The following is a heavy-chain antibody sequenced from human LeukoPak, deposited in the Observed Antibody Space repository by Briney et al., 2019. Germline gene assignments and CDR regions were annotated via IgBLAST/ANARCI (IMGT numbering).Heavy chain of an antibody. Sequence: GGSLRLSCAASGFTFSSYSMNWVRQAPGKGLEWVSSISSSSSYIYYADSVKGRFTISRDNAKNSLYLQMNSLRAEDTAVYYCARDRRGCSYGFDYWGQGTVVTVSS. D-gene: IGHD5-18*01. CDR1: GFTFSSYS. J-gene: IGHJ4*02. CDR3: ARDRRGCSYGFDY. CDR2: ISSSSSYI. V-gene: IGHV3-21*01.